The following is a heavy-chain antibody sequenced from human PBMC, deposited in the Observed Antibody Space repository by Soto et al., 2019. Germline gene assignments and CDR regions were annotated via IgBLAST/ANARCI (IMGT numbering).Heavy chain of an antibody. CDR1: GFTFSSYA. CDR2: ISGSGSRT. J-gene: IGHJ4*02. CDR3: AKVFPLSYDTSWYYFDY. Sequence: GGSLRLSCAVSGFTFSSYAMSWVRQAPGEGLEWVSSISGSGSRTYYADSVKGRFTISRDNSQNTLFLHMNSLRAEDTAVYFCAKVFPLSYDTSWYYFDYWGQGTLVTVSS. V-gene: IGHV3-23*01. D-gene: IGHD2-2*01.